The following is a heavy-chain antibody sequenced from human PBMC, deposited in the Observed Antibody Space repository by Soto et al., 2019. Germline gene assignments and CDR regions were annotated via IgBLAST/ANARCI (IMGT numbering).Heavy chain of an antibody. D-gene: IGHD2-15*01. CDR1: GGSITSITNHY. CDR2: ISYSGHT. J-gene: IGHJ5*02. Sequence: SETLSLTCTVSGGSITSITNHYCSWIRQPPGKGLEWIGYISYSGHTSYNPSLKSRVTMSVDTSKKQFSLNLNSVTAADTAIYYCARGGGHCSIGACYTQASDPWGQGILVTVSS. V-gene: IGHV4-61*05. CDR3: ARGGGHCSIGACYTQASDP.